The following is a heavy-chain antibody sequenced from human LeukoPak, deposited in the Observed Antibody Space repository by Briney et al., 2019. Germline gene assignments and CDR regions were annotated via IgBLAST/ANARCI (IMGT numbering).Heavy chain of an antibody. CDR1: GFTFSSYW. J-gene: IGHJ4*02. Sequence: GGSLRLSCAASGFTFSSYWMHWVRQAPGNGLVWVSRINSDGSSTSYADSVKGRFTISRDNAKNTLYLQMNSLRAEDTAVYYCARDGELYYYDSSGYYDYWGQGTLVTVSS. D-gene: IGHD3-22*01. V-gene: IGHV3-74*01. CDR3: ARDGELYYYDSSGYYDY. CDR2: INSDGSST.